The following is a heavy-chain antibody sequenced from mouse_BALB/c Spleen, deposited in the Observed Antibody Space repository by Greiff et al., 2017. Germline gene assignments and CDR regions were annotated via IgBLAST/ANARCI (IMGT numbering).Heavy chain of an antibody. Sequence: VQLKESGAELVRPGSSVKISCKASGYAFSSYWMNWVKQRPGQGLEWIGQIYPGDGDTNYNGKFKGKATLTADKSSSTAYMQLSSLTSEDSAVYFCARAMINAMDYWGQGTSVTVSS. CDR1: GYAFSSYW. V-gene: IGHV1-80*01. J-gene: IGHJ4*01. D-gene: IGHD2-4*01. CDR3: ARAMINAMDY. CDR2: IYPGDGDT.